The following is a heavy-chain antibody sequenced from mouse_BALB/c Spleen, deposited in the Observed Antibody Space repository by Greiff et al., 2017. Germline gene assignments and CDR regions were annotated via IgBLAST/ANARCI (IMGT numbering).Heavy chain of an antibody. D-gene: IGHD1-1*01. CDR3: ARDGSSSPYFDY. CDR1: GFTFSDYY. V-gene: IGHV5-4*02. J-gene: IGHJ2*01. Sequence: EVKVVESGGGLVKPGGSLKLSCAASGFTFSDYYMYWVRQTPEKRLEWVATISDGGSYTYYPDSVKGRFTISRDNAKNNLYLQMSSLKSEDTAMYYCARDGSSSPYFDYWGQGTTLTVSS. CDR2: ISDGGSYT.